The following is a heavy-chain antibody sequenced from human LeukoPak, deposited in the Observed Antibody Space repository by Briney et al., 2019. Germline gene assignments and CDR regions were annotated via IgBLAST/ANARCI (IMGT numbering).Heavy chain of an antibody. CDR3: ARIPYWSHYFDY. CDR1: GGSISSYY. D-gene: IGHD2-8*02. Sequence: SETLSLTCTVSGGSISSYYWSWIRQPPGKGLEWIGYIYYSGSTNYNPSLKSRVTISVDTSKNQFSLKLSSVTAAGTAVYYCARIPYWSHYFDYWGQGTLVTVSS. V-gene: IGHV4-59*01. J-gene: IGHJ4*02. CDR2: IYYSGST.